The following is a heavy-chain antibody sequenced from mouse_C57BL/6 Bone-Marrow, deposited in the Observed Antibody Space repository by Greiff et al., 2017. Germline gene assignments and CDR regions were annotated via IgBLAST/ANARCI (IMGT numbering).Heavy chain of an antibody. Sequence: VPLKQSGAELVKPGASVKLSCTASGFNIKDYYIHWVQQRTEQGLEWIGRIDPEDGETKYAPKFQDKATITADTSSNTDYLQLSSLTSEDTAVYDCTRSLIYYGTNYWGQGTTLTVSS. D-gene: IGHD1-1*01. J-gene: IGHJ2*01. CDR3: TRSLIYYGTNY. CDR1: GFNIKDYY. V-gene: IGHV14-2*01. CDR2: IDPEDGET.